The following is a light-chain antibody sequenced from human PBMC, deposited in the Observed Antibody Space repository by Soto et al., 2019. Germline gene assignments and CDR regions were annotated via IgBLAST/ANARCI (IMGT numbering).Light chain of an antibody. CDR2: EVS. V-gene: IGLV2-14*01. J-gene: IGLJ2*01. CDR3: SSYTSSSTPVV. CDR1: SSDVGGYHY. Sequence: QSALTQPASVSGSPGQSITISCTGTSSDVGGYHYVSWYQQHPGKAPKLMIYEVSNRPSGVSNRFFGSKSGNTASLTISGLQAEDEADYYCSSYTSSSTPVVFGGGTKVTVL.